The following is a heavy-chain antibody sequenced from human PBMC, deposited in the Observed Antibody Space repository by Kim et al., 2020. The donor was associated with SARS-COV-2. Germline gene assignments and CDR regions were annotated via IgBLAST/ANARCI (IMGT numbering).Heavy chain of an antibody. V-gene: IGHV4-34*01. Sequence: SETLSLTCAVYGGSFSGYYWSWIRQPPGKGLEWIGEINHSGSTNYNPSLKSRVTISVDTSKNQFSLKLSSVTAADTAVYYCARGGGLTLRYRFTDYWGQGTLVTVSS. CDR2: INHSGST. J-gene: IGHJ4*02. CDR3: ARGGGLTLRYRFTDY. CDR1: GGSFSGYY. D-gene: IGHD3-3*01.